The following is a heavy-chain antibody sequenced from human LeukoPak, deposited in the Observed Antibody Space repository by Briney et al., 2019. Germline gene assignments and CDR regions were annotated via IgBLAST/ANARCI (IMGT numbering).Heavy chain of an antibody. J-gene: IGHJ4*02. CDR2: ISVYNDNT. Sequence: GASVKVSCKASGYIFTSYGIAWVRQAPGQGLEWMGGISVYNDNTNYAQKLQGRVTMTTDTSTSTANMELRSLRSDDTAVYYCARVDGYHSFDYWGQGALVTVSS. CDR1: GYIFTSYG. V-gene: IGHV1-18*01. CDR3: ARVDGYHSFDY. D-gene: IGHD5-24*01.